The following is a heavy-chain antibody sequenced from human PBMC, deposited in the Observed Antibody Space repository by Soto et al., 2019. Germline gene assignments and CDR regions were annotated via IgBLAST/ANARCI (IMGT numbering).Heavy chain of an antibody. CDR3: ATDYAKYDF. V-gene: IGHV3-23*01. Sequence: PGGSLRLSCVASGFRFSNYVMSWVRQAPGKGLEWVSSVSISGGSTYYADSVKGRFTISSDNSQNTVFLQLNSLRAEDTAVYYCATDYAKYDFWGQGTLVTVSS. CDR2: VSISGGST. CDR1: GFRFSNYV. D-gene: IGHD2-2*01. J-gene: IGHJ4*02.